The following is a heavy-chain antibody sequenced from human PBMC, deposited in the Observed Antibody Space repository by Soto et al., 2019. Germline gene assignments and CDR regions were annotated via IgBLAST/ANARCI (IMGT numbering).Heavy chain of an antibody. Sequence: QAPLVESGGGVVQPGRSLRLSCAASGYIFSGYGMHWVRQAPGKGLEWVAVIRYDGSNIYYADSVKGRFTISRDNSKNMLYLQMNSLGAEDTAVYYCARDGIGGTIFRGYFDYWGQGTLVTVSS. CDR1: GYIFSGYG. CDR3: ARDGIGGTIFRGYFDY. D-gene: IGHD1-7*01. V-gene: IGHV3-33*01. CDR2: IRYDGSNI. J-gene: IGHJ4*02.